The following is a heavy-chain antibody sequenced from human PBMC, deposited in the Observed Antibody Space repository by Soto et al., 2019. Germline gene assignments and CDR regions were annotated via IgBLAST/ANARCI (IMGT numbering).Heavy chain of an antibody. Sequence: VGSVRLSCAASGFTFSSYGMHWVRQAPGKGLEWVAVIWYDGSNKYYADSVKGRFTISRDNSKNTLYLQMNSLRAEDTAVYYCARIPYGSGDWYGMDVWGQGTTVTVSS. CDR3: ARIPYGSGDWYGMDV. V-gene: IGHV3-33*01. CDR2: IWYDGSNK. D-gene: IGHD3-10*01. J-gene: IGHJ6*02. CDR1: GFTFSSYG.